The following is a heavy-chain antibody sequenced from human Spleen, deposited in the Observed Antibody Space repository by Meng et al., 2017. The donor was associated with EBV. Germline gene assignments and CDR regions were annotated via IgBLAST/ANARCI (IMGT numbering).Heavy chain of an antibody. D-gene: IGHD5-18*01. V-gene: IGHV3-74*01. CDR1: GFTFSSHW. Sequence: EVLLVGVGGGFVAPGGTLGLSCDASGFTFSSHWMQWVRQTPGKGLVWVSHINRDGSRIKYADSVKGRFIISRDNAENTLYLKMNNLQAEDSAVYYCASLRGYVYGWAGWGQGTLVTVSS. J-gene: IGHJ4*02. CDR3: ASLRGYVYGWAG. CDR2: INRDGSRI.